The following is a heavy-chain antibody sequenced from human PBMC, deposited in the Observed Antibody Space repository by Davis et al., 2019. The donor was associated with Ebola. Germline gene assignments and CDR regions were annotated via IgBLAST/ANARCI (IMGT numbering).Heavy chain of an antibody. Sequence: PGGSLRLSCAASGFTVSSNYMSWVRQAPGKGLEWVSVIYSGGSTYYADSVKGRFTISRDNSKNTLYLQMNSLRDEDTAVYYCARDGEVWDYDSSGYYHDAFDIWGQGTMVTVSS. CDR1: GFTVSSNY. CDR3: ARDGEVWDYDSSGYYHDAFDI. V-gene: IGHV3-53*01. J-gene: IGHJ3*02. D-gene: IGHD3-22*01. CDR2: IYSGGST.